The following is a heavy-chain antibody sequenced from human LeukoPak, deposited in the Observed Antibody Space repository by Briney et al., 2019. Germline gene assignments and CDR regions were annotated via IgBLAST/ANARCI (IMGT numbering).Heavy chain of an antibody. J-gene: IGHJ6*02. CDR2: IWYDGSAI. Sequence: TGGSLRLSCVASGFTFTRYGMHWVRQAPGKRLEWVAVIWYDGSAIYYADSVRGRFTLSRDNSKNTLYLQMNSLRAEDTAVYYCARDLLDCSGGTCYTPGMDVWGQGTTVTVSS. V-gene: IGHV3-33*01. CDR3: ARDLLDCSGGTCYTPGMDV. CDR1: GFTFTRYG. D-gene: IGHD2-15*01.